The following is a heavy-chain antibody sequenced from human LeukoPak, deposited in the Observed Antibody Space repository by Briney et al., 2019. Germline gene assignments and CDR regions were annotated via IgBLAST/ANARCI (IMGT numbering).Heavy chain of an antibody. CDR2: IKQDGSEK. J-gene: IGHJ4*02. D-gene: IGHD4-17*01. Sequence: QPGGSLRLSCAASGFTFSSYCMSWVRQAPGKGLEWVANIKQDGSEKYYVDSVKGRFTISRDNAKNSLYLQMNSLRAEDTALYYCAREGVYGDYYDYFVYWGQGTLVTVSS. CDR1: GFTFSSYC. V-gene: IGHV3-7*03. CDR3: AREGVYGDYYDYFVY.